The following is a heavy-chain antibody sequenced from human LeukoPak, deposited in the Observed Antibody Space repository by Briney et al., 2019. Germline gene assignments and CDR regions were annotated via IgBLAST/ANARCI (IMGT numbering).Heavy chain of an antibody. Sequence: ASVKVSCKASGYTFTGHYMHWVRQAPGQGLEWMGWINPNSGGTNYAQKFQGRVTMTRDTSISTAYMELSRLRSDDTAVYYCARAMEDIVVVVAAADYWGQGTLVTVSS. D-gene: IGHD2-15*01. CDR3: ARAMEDIVVVVAAADY. J-gene: IGHJ4*02. V-gene: IGHV1-2*02. CDR1: GYTFTGHY. CDR2: INPNSGGT.